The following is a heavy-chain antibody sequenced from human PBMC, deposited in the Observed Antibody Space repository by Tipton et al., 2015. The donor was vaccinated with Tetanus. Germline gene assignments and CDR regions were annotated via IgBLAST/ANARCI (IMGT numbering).Heavy chain of an antibody. J-gene: IGHJ2*01. CDR2: IYYSGTT. CDR1: GGSFSGFY. V-gene: IGHV4-59*06. D-gene: IGHD5-12*01. CDR3: ARAELRRGFSGYLYYDL. Sequence: GLVKPSETLSLTCAVSGGSFSGFYWSWIRQPPGKGLEWIGCIYYSGTTYYNPSLRSRLSISVDTSKNQFSLSLASVTAADTAIYYCARAELRRGFSGYLYYDLWGRGILVTVSS.